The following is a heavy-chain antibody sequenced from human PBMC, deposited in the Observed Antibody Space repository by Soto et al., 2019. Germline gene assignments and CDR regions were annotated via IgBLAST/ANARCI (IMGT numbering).Heavy chain of an antibody. CDR3: ARESLEYYYDSSGYYES. CDR2: IYSGGST. V-gene: IGHV3-53*01. Sequence: GGSLRLSCAASGFTVSSNYMSWVRQAPGKGLEWVSVIYSGGSTYYADSVKGRFTISGDNSKNTLYLQMNSLRAEDTAVYYCARESLEYYYDSSGYYESWGQGTMVTVSS. D-gene: IGHD3-22*01. CDR1: GFTVSSNY. J-gene: IGHJ3*01.